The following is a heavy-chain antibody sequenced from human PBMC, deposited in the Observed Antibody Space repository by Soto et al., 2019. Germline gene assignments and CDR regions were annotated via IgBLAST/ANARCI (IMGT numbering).Heavy chain of an antibody. CDR2: IYISGST. V-gene: IGHV4-4*07. J-gene: IGHJ6*02. D-gene: IGHD1-26*01. Sequence: QVQLQESGPGLVKPSETLSLTCTVSDGSISSYYWSWIRQPAGKGLEWVGRIYISGSTNYNPSLKRRVTMSVDTSKKQLSLKLSSVTAAATAVDYCAREGGSYPYYYSGMDVWCQGTTVTVSS. CDR1: DGSISSYY. CDR3: AREGGSYPYYYSGMDV.